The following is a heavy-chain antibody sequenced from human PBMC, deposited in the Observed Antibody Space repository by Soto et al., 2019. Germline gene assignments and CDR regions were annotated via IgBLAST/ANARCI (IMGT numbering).Heavy chain of an antibody. Sequence: GGSLRLSCAASGFTFSSYAMSWVRQAPGKGLEWVSAISGSGGSTYYADSVKGRFTISRDNSKNTLYLQMNSLRAEDTAVYYCAKESSDSRDFNWWEGTYFDYWGQGTLVTVSS. J-gene: IGHJ4*02. CDR3: AKESSDSRDFNWWEGTYFDY. CDR1: GFTFSSYA. CDR2: ISGSGGST. V-gene: IGHV3-23*01. D-gene: IGHD1-26*01.